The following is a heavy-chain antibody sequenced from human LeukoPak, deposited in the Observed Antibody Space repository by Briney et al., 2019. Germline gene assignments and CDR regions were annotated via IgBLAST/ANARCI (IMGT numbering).Heavy chain of an antibody. Sequence: SAPALVKPTQTLTLTCTFSGFSLSTGGVGVGSIRQPPGKALPWRALIYWDDEKYYSPSLKSRLSISRDTSRNQVVLTMTNMDPLDTATYFCAHSYYFGSRSYYNVWFAPWGLGTLVTVSS. CDR3: AHSYYFGSRSYYNVWFAP. V-gene: IGHV2-5*02. CDR2: IYWDDEK. D-gene: IGHD3-10*01. J-gene: IGHJ5*02. CDR1: GFSLSTGGVG.